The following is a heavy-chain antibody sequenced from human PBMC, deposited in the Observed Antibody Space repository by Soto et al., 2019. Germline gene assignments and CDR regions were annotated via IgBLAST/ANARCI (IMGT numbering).Heavy chain of an antibody. V-gene: IGHV3-23*01. CDR1: GFTLSSYA. Sequence: GGSLRLSCVASGFTLSSYAMAWVRQAPGKGLEWVSSITGTGDTTYYADSVKGRFTVSRDNSKNTLFLQVSSLRAEDTAIYYCAKQYNWTTDDPWGQGALVTVSS. CDR2: ITGTGDTT. J-gene: IGHJ5*02. CDR3: AKQYNWTTDDP. D-gene: IGHD1-20*01.